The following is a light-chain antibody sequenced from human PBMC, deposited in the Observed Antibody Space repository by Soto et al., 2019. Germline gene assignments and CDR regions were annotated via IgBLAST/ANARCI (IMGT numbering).Light chain of an antibody. V-gene: IGKV3-20*01. Sequence: ETVLTQSPGTLSLSPGEGATLSCRASQTVAFNYLAWYQQKPGQPPRLLIEGASNRAAGVPDSFSGSGSGTDFTLTISRLEAEDSAMYYCQQYSTSPITFGPGTRV. J-gene: IGKJ3*01. CDR3: QQYSTSPIT. CDR1: QTVAFNY. CDR2: GAS.